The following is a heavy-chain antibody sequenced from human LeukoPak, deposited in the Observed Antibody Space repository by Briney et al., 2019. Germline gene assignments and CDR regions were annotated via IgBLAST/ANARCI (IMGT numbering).Heavy chain of an antibody. CDR1: GYSFSTYW. D-gene: IGHD5-18*01. J-gene: IGHJ4*02. V-gene: IGHV5-51*01. Sequence: GESLKISCKGSGYSFSTYWIGWVRQMPGKGLEWMGIIYPGDSDTRNSPSFQGQVTISVDKSIRTAYLQWGSLKASDTAMYYCARPRTYSHEQFYFDYWGQGTLVTVSS. CDR3: ARPRTYSHEQFYFDY. CDR2: IYPGDSDT.